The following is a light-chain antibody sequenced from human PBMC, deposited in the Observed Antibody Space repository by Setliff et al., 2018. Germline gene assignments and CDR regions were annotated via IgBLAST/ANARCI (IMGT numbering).Light chain of an antibody. J-gene: IGLJ2*01. CDR3: SSHAGSSVV. CDR1: SSDVGGYNY. CDR2: DVS. V-gene: IGLV2-11*01. Sequence: QSALTQPRSVSGSPGQSVTISCTGTSSDVGGYNYVSWYQQSPGKVPKLIIYDVSNRPSGVPDRFSGSKSGNTASLTISGLQAEDEADYYCSSHAGSSVVFGGGTKGTVL.